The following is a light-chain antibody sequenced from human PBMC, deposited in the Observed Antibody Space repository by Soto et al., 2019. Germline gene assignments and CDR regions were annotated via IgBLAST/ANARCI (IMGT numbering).Light chain of an antibody. CDR3: KQYQTFSLET. J-gene: IGKJ2*01. CDR2: HAL. V-gene: IGKV1-5*01. CDR1: QTFHSR. Sequence: DFQMTQSPSDLSASVGDRVSITCRTSQTFHSRLALYQQKPGKAPKLLIYHALRLEGGVPSSFSGSGSGTEFTLTISSLQPDESATYYYKQYQTFSLETFGQGTKLEI.